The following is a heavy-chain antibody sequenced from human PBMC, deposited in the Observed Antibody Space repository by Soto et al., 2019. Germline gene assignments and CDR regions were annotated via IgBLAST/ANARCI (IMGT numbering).Heavy chain of an antibody. CDR1: GGSISSYY. CDR2: IYYSGST. J-gene: IGHJ6*02. D-gene: IGHD6-13*01. Sequence: TVSGGSISSYYWSWIRQPPGKGLEWIGYIYYSGSTNYNPSLKSRVTISVDTSKNQFSLKLSSVTAADTAVYYCARDMSSSWYFHGMDVWGQGTTVTVSS. CDR3: ARDMSSSWYFHGMDV. V-gene: IGHV4-59*01.